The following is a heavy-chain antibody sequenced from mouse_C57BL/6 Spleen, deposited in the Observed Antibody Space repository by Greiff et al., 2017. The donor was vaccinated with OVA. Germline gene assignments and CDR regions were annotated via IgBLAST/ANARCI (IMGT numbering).Heavy chain of an antibody. Sequence: VQLQQPGAELVMPGASVKLSCKASGYTFTSYWMHWVKQRPGQGLEWIGEIDPSDSYTNYNQKFKGKSTLTVDKSSSTAYMQLSSLTSEDSAVYYCARWGYSNYVDYWGQGTTLTVSS. V-gene: IGHV1-69*01. J-gene: IGHJ2*01. CDR1: GYTFTSYW. CDR3: ARWGYSNYVDY. D-gene: IGHD2-5*01. CDR2: IDPSDSYT.